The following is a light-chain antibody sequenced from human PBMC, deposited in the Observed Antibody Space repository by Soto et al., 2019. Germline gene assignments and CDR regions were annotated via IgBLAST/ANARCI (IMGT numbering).Light chain of an antibody. Sequence: EIMLTQSPATLSLSPGERATLSCRASQSVSSNLAWYQQKPGQAPRXLIYGASTRATGIPARFSGSGSGTELTITISSLQSEDFEVYYCQQYNNWPRTFGQGTKVDI. CDR1: QSVSSN. CDR2: GAS. V-gene: IGKV3D-15*01. J-gene: IGKJ1*01. CDR3: QQYNNWPRT.